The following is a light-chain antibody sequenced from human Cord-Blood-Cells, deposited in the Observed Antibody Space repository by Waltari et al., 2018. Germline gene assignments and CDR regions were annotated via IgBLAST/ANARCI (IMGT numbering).Light chain of an antibody. CDR1: SSDVGSYNL. Sequence: QSALTQPASVSGSPGQSITISCTGTSSDVGSYNLVSWYQQRPGKAPKLMIYEGSKRPSGVSNRFSGSKSGNTASLTISGLQAEDEADYYCCSYAGSEGVFGGGTKLTVL. J-gene: IGLJ2*01. V-gene: IGLV2-23*01. CDR2: EGS. CDR3: CSYAGSEGV.